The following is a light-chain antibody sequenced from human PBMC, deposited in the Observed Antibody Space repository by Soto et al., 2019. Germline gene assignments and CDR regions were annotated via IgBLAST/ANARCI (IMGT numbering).Light chain of an antibody. CDR3: QQYNSYSPT. CDR2: VAS. CDR1: RYIRTA. Sequence: DIQMTQSPSCLSASVGDRVTITCRASRYIRTALSWYQHRPGQAPKVLICVASSLQSGVPSRFSGSGSGTDFTLTISSLRPDDFATYYCQQYNSYSPTFGQGTKVDIK. J-gene: IGKJ1*01. V-gene: IGKV1-17*01.